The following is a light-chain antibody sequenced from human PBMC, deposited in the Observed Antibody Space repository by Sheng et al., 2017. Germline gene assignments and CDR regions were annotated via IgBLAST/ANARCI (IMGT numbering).Light chain of an antibody. CDR1: QSVSRY. CDR3: QQRSTWPRALT. J-gene: IGKJ4*01. Sequence: PGERATLSCRASQSVSRYLAWYQQKPGQAPRLLIYDASNRATGIPARFSGSGSGTDFTLTISSLEPGDFAVYYCQQRSTWPRALTFGGGTKVEIK. V-gene: IGKV3-11*01. CDR2: DAS.